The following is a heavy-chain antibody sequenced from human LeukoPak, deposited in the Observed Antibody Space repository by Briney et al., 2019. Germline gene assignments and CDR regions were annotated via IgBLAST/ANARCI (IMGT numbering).Heavy chain of an antibody. Sequence: GGSLRLSCAASGFTFDDYAMHWVRQAPGKGLEWVSGISWNSGIIGYADSVKGRFTISRDNAKNSLYLQMNSLRAEDTALYYCAKGREYSYGRFDSWGQGTLVTVSS. CDR1: GFTFDDYA. D-gene: IGHD5-18*01. CDR2: ISWNSGII. V-gene: IGHV3-9*01. J-gene: IGHJ4*02. CDR3: AKGREYSYGRFDS.